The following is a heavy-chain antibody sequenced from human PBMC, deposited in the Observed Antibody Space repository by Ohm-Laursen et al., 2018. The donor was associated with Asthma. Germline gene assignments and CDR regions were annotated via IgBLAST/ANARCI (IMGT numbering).Heavy chain of an antibody. J-gene: IGHJ3*02. CDR2: IWYDGSNK. Sequence: SLRLSCSASGFNFRSYGMHWVRQAPGKGLEWVAVIWYDGSNKYYADSVKGRFTISRDNSKNTLYVQMNSLRVEDTAVYYCAREAGSPREIDAFDMWGQGTTVTVSS. CDR3: AREAGSPREIDAFDM. V-gene: IGHV3-33*01. CDR1: GFNFRSYG. D-gene: IGHD1-26*01.